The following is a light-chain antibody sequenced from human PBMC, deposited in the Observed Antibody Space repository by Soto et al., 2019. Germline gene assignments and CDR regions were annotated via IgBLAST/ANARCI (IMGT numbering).Light chain of an antibody. Sequence: QYALTQPASVSGSPGQSITISCTGSSSDVGSYNLVSWHQQYPGKAPKLMIYEGSKRPSGVSNRFSGSKSGNTASLTTSVLQAEDEADYYCCSYAGRSTLVFGGGTKLTVL. CDR2: EGS. CDR3: CSYAGRSTLV. J-gene: IGLJ3*02. CDR1: SSDVGSYNL. V-gene: IGLV2-23*01.